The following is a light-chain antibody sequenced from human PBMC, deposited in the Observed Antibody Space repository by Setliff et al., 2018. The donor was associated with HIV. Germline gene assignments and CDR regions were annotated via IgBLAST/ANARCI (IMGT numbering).Light chain of an antibody. CDR2: DNN. CDR1: SSNIGTNA. Sequence: LTQPPSASGTPGQRVTISCSGSSSNIGTNAVNWYQQLPGTAPKVLIYDNNQRPSGVPDRVSGSKSGTSASLAISGLQSDDEADYYCAAWDATLNGVVFGTGTKVTVL. V-gene: IGLV1-44*01. J-gene: IGLJ1*01. CDR3: AAWDATLNGVV.